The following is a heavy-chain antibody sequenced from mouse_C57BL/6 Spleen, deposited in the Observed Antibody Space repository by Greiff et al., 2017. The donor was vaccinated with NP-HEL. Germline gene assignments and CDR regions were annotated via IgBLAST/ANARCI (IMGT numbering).Heavy chain of an antibody. Sequence: QVQLQEPGAELVKPGASVKMSCKVSGYTFTSYSMHWVKQRPEQGLEWIGNINPRDGGTKYNEKFKGKATLTVDKSSSTAYMQLSSLTSDDSAVYYCARRGQLGQFAYWGQGTLVTVSA. V-gene: IGHV1-53*01. CDR3: ARRGQLGQFAY. J-gene: IGHJ3*01. CDR2: INPRDGGT. CDR1: GYTFTSYS. D-gene: IGHD4-1*02.